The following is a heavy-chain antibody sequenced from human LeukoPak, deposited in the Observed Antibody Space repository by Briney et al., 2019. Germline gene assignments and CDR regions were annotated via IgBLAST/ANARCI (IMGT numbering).Heavy chain of an antibody. V-gene: IGHV3-7*03. D-gene: IGHD2-2*02. J-gene: IGHJ5*02. CDR1: GFTFSSYW. CDR3: AKDGPRCSSTSCYTWDL. Sequence: GGSLRLSCAASGFTFSSYWMSWVRQAPGKGLEWVVNIKQDGSEKYYVDSVKGRFTISRDNSKNTLYLQMNSLRAEDTAVYYCAKDGPRCSSTSCYTWDLWGQGTLVTVSS. CDR2: IKQDGSEK.